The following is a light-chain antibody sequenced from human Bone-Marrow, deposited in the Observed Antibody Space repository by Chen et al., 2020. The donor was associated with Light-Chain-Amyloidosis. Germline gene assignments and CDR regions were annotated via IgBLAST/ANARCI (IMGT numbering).Light chain of an antibody. V-gene: IGLV2-14*01. CDR1: SSDVGGDNH. J-gene: IGLJ1*01. CDR2: EVT. Sequence: QSALTQPASVSGSPGQSITISCTGTSSDVGGDNHVSWYQQHPDKAPKLMIYEVTNRPSWVPDRFAGSKSDNTASLTISGLPTEDEADYFRSSYTITNTLVFGSGTRVTVL. CDR3: SSYTITNTLV.